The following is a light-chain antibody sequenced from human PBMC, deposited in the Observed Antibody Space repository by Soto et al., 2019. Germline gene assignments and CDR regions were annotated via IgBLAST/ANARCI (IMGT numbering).Light chain of an antibody. CDR1: SSDVGGYNY. Sequence: QSVLTQPASVSWSPGQSITISCTGTSSDVGGYNYVSWYQQHPGKAPKLMIYDVSNRPSGVSNHFSGSKSGNTASLTISGLQAEDEADYYCSSYTSSSTPHVFGTGTKVTVL. V-gene: IGLV2-14*01. CDR3: SSYTSSSTPHV. CDR2: DVS. J-gene: IGLJ1*01.